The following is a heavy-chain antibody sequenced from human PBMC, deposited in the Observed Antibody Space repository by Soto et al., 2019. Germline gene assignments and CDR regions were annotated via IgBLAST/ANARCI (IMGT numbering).Heavy chain of an antibody. CDR1: FGSISSGGYY. CDR3: ARDPVDGYAFFES. CDR2: IYYIGST. J-gene: IGHJ4*02. Sequence: SETLSLTCPFSFGSISSGGYYLNVLVQHPGKGLEWIGYIYYIGSTYYNPSLKSRVTISLDTSKNQFSLKLSSVTAADTAVYWCARDPVDGYAFFESWGQGALVTVSS. V-gene: IGHV4-31*03. D-gene: IGHD5-12*01.